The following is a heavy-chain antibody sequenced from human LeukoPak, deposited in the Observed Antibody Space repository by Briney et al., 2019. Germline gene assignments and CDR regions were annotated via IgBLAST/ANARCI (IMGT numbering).Heavy chain of an antibody. CDR2: IYYSGST. Sequence: PSETLSLTCTVSGGSISSYYWNWILQPPGKGLEWIGNIYYSGSTNDNPSFKSRVTISVDTSKNQFSLKLSSVTAADTALYYCARGRVSYGRPDALDIWGQGTMVTVSS. CDR3: ARGRVSYGRPDALDI. V-gene: IGHV4-59*01. J-gene: IGHJ3*02. D-gene: IGHD4-17*01. CDR1: GGSISSYY.